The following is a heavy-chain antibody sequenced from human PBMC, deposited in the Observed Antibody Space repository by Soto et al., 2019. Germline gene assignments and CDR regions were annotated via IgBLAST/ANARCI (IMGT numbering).Heavy chain of an antibody. CDR3: ARGRFLEWLLFNYYYYGMDV. D-gene: IGHD3-3*01. CDR2: ISYDGSNK. CDR1: RFTFSSYA. J-gene: IGHJ6*02. Sequence: QVQLVESGGGVVQPGRSLRLSCAASRFTFSSYAMHWVRQAPGKGLEWVAVISYDGSNKYYADSVKGRFTISRDNSKNTLYLLMNRLRAEDTAVYYCARGRFLEWLLFNYYYYGMDVWGQGTTVTVSS. V-gene: IGHV3-30-3*01.